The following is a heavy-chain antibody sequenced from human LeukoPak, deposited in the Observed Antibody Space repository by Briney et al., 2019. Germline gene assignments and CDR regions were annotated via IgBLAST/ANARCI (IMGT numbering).Heavy chain of an antibody. CDR3: ARAGQLPFDY. CDR2: IYYSGST. V-gene: IGHV4-31*03. J-gene: IGHJ4*02. D-gene: IGHD2-2*01. CDR1: GGSISSGGYY. Sequence: SQTLSLTCTVSGGSISSGGYYWSWIRQHPGKGLEWIGYIYYSGSTYYNPSLKSRVTISVDTFKNQFSLKLSSVTAADTAVYYCARAGQLPFDYWGQGTLVTVSS.